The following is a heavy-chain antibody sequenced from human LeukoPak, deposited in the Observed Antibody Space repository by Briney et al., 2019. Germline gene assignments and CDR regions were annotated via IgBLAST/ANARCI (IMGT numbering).Heavy chain of an antibody. CDR3: AIPPSGYCSGGSCYEEDY. CDR2: MSYSGST. J-gene: IGHJ4*02. CDR1: GGSISSSNHY. V-gene: IGHV4-39*01. D-gene: IGHD2-15*01. Sequence: PSETLSLTCTVSGGSISSSNHYWGWIRQPPGKGLEWIGSMSYSGSTFYNPSLKSRVTISVDTSKNQFSLRLSSVTAADTAVYYCAIPPSGYCSGGSCYEEDYWGQGTLVTVSS.